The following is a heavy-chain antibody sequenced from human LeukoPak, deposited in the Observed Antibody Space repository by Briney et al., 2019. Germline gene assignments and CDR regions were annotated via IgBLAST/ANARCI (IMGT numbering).Heavy chain of an antibody. CDR2: IKQDGSEK. Sequence: GGSLRLSCAASGFTFSRYWISWVRQAPGKGLEWVGNIKQDGSEKYYVDSVKGRFTISRDNAKNSLSLQMNSLRGEDTAVYYCVRVSCTNGVCYGFDYWGQGTLVTVSS. CDR1: GFTFSRYW. D-gene: IGHD2-8*01. CDR3: VRVSCTNGVCYGFDY. J-gene: IGHJ4*02. V-gene: IGHV3-7*01.